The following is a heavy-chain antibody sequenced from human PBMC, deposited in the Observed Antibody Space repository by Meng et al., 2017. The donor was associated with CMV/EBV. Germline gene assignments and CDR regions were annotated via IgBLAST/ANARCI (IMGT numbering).Heavy chain of an antibody. CDR1: GGSISSYY. J-gene: IGHJ6*02. D-gene: IGHD3-3*01. V-gene: IGHV4-59*01. CDR2: IYYSGST. CDR3: ARGLKDYDFWSGYHTDYYYYYGMDV. Sequence: ESLKISCTVSGGSISSYYWSWIRQPPGKGLEWIGYIYYSGSTNYNPSLKSRVTISVDTSKNQFSLKLSSVTAADTAVYYCARGLKDYDFWSGYHTDYYYYYGMDVWGQGTTVTVSS.